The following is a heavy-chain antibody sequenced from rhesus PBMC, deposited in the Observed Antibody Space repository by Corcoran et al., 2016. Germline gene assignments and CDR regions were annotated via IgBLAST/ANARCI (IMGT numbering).Heavy chain of an antibody. V-gene: IGHV4-173*01. CDR1: GGSISSNY. Sequence: QLQLQESGPGLVKPSETLSLTCAVSGGSISSNYWSWILQPPGKGLEWIGRISGSGGVTDSPPSLKRRVPISTDTSENRFSLKLSSVTAAATAVYYCASPRGQLVSLPFDCWGQGVLVTVSS. D-gene: IGHD6-13*01. CDR3: ASPRGQLVSLPFDC. CDR2: ISGSGGVT. J-gene: IGHJ4*01.